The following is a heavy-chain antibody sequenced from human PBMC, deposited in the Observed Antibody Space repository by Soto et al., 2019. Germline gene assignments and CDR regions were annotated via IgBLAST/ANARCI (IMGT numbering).Heavy chain of an antibody. J-gene: IGHJ3*02. CDR2: ISFDGSSK. CDR3: AKRGGAPLFHAFDI. D-gene: IGHD1-26*01. Sequence: QVQLVESGGGVVQPGRSLRLSCAASGFTFSSYVMHWVRQAPGKGLEWVAVISFDGSSKYYADSVKGRFTISRDNSKNTLYLQMSSLRAEDTAVYYCAKRGGAPLFHAFDIWGPGTMVTVSS. V-gene: IGHV3-30*18. CDR1: GFTFSSYV.